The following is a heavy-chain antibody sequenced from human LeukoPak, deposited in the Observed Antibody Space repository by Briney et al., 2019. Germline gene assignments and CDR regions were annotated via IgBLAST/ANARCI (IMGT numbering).Heavy chain of an antibody. V-gene: IGHV3-23*01. CDR3: AKHFCTGLDCSLFDS. J-gene: IGHJ4*02. CDR1: GFTVSSNY. D-gene: IGHD3/OR15-3a*01. Sequence: GGSLRLSCAASGFTVSSNYMSWVRQAPGKGLEWISGIRSAVDTTHYADSVKGRFIISRDNSKNTLSLQLDSLRPEDTALYYCAKHFCTGLDCSLFDSWGQGTLVTVSS. CDR2: IRSAVDTT.